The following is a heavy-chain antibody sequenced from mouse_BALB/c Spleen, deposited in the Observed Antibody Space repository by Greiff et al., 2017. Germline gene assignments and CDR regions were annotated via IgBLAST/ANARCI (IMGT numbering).Heavy chain of an antibody. CDR3: ARSGGSSYYFDY. D-gene: IGHD1-1*01. J-gene: IGHJ2*01. CDR1: GYAFSSYW. V-gene: IGHV1-80*01. CDR2: IYPGDGDT. Sequence: VKLMESGAELVRPGSSVKISCKASGYAFSSYWMNWVKQRPGQGLEWIGQIYPGDGDTNYNGKFKGKATLTADKSSSTAYMQLSSLTSEDSAVYFCARSGGSSYYFDYWGQGTTLTVSS.